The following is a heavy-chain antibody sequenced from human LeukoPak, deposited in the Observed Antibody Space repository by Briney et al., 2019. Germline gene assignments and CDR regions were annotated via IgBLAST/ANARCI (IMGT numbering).Heavy chain of an antibody. CDR2: INPNSGGT. CDR1: GYTFTGYY. D-gene: IGHD2-21*01. CDR3: ARPMTVWAFDI. V-gene: IGHV1-2*02. Sequence: ASVKVSCKASGYTFTGYYMHWVRQAPGQGLEWMGWINPNSGGTNYAQKFQGRVTMTRDTSISTAYMELSSLRSEDTAAYYCARPMTVWAFDIWGQGTMVTVSS. J-gene: IGHJ3*02.